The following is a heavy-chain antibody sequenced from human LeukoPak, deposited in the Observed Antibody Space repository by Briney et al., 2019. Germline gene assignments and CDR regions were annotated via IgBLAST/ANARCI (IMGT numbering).Heavy chain of an antibody. CDR2: ISSSGGST. V-gene: IGHV3-23*01. Sequence: GGSLRLSCAASGFTFSTYAMSWVRQAPGKGLEWVSTISSSGGSTYYADSVKGRFTISRDNSKNTLFLQMNSLRAEDTAVYYRAKRDLGYWGQGTLVTVSS. J-gene: IGHJ4*02. CDR1: GFTFSTYA. CDR3: AKRDLGY.